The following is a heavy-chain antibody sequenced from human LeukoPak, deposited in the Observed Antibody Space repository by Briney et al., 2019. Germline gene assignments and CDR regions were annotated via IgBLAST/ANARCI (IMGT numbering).Heavy chain of an antibody. V-gene: IGHV3-30*18. CDR1: GFTFSRYG. CDR2: ISYDGNNK. CDR3: AKDYGDYNFDY. Sequence: PGGFLRLSCAASGFTFSRYGMHWVRQAPGKGLEWVAVISYDGNNKYYADSVKGRFTISRDNSKNTLYLQMNGLRVEDTAVYYCAKDYGDYNFDYWGHGSLVAVSS. D-gene: IGHD4-17*01. J-gene: IGHJ4*01.